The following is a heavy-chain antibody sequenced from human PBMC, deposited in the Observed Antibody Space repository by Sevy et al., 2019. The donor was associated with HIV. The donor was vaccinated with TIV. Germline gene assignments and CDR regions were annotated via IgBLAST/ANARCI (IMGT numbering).Heavy chain of an antibody. J-gene: IGHJ4*02. CDR1: GYTFTSYG. D-gene: IGHD2-21*02. CDR2: ISAYNRNT. Sequence: ASVKVSCKASGYTFTSYGISWVRQAPGQWLEWMGWISAYNRNTNYAQKLQGRVTMTTDTSTSTAYMELRSLRSDDTAVYYCARGTYCGGDCYPYYFDYWGQGTLVTVSS. CDR3: ARGTYCGGDCYPYYFDY. V-gene: IGHV1-18*01.